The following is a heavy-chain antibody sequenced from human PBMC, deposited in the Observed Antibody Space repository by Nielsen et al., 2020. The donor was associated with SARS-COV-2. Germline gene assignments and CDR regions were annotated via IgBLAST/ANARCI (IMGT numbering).Heavy chain of an antibody. J-gene: IGHJ3*02. D-gene: IGHD3-10*01. CDR3: AREGAYGAAFDI. V-gene: IGHV4-59*01. CDR2: IYYSGST. CDR1: GGSISSYY. Sequence: SETLSLTCTVSGGSISSYYWSWIRQPPGKGLEWIGYIYYSGSTNYNPSLKSRVTISVETSKNQFSLKLSSVTAADTAVYYCAREGAYGAAFDIWGQGTMVTVSS.